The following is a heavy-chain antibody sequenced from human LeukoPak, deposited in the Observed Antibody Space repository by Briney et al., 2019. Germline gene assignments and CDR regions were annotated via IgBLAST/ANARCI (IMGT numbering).Heavy chain of an antibody. J-gene: IGHJ4*02. Sequence: GGSLRLSCAASGFSYSNYAMSWVRQAPGQGLEWVAAIHGSGHDTFYADAVKGRFTVSRDNSRNTLYLQMNSLRAEDTAVYYCAKDSGLHSGSYFDYWGQGTLVTVSS. CDR2: IHGSGHDT. CDR3: AKDSGLHSGSYFDY. V-gene: IGHV3-23*01. D-gene: IGHD1-26*01. CDR1: GFSYSNYA.